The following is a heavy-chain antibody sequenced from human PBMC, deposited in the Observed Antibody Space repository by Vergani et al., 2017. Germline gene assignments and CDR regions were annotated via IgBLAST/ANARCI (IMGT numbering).Heavy chain of an antibody. CDR1: GGSISSGSYY. D-gene: IGHD6-13*01. CDR3: ARNPLYSTTWPFLLLDMDV. V-gene: IGHV4-61*02. J-gene: IGHJ6*02. CDR2: FYTGGGT. Sequence: QVQLQESGPGLVRPSQTLALTCTVSGGSISSGSYYWSWFRQPAGKGLEWIGRFYTGGGTSYNPSLKSRVTISVDTSKNQFSLQLSSVTAADTAVYYCARNPLYSTTWPFLLLDMDVWGQGTTVTVSS.